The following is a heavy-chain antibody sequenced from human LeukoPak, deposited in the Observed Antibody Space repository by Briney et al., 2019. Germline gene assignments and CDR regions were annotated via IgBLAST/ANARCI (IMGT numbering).Heavy chain of an antibody. Sequence: ASVKVSCKASAYTFTDCYMHWVRQAPGQGLEWMGWINPNSGGSNSAQKFQGRVTMTRDTSISTVYMELSRLRSDDTAVYYCARDYYDSSGYFGDNLNWGQGTLVTVSS. J-gene: IGHJ4*02. CDR1: AYTFTDCY. CDR2: INPNSGGS. V-gene: IGHV1-2*02. D-gene: IGHD3-22*01. CDR3: ARDYYDSSGYFGDNLN.